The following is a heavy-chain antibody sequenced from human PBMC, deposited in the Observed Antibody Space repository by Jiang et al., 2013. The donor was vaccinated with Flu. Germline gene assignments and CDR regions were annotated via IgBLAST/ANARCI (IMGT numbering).Heavy chain of an antibody. D-gene: IGHD4-23*01. CDR1: GFSLRTVGMC. V-gene: IGHV2-70*16. CDR3: ARTDYAGNAFSWYFDL. CDR2: IDWDDDQ. Sequence: KPTQTLTLTCTFSGFSLRTVGMCVSWIHQPPGKALEWLARIDWDDDQFYSTSLKTRLTISKDTSKNQVVLTMTNMDPVDTATYYCARTDYAGNAFSWYFDLWGRGT. J-gene: IGHJ2*01.